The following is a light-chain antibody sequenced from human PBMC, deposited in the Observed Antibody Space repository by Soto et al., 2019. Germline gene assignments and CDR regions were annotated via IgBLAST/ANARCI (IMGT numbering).Light chain of an antibody. J-gene: IGLJ1*01. Sequence: QSVLTQPASVSGSPGQSITISCTGTSTVVGRYNYVSWYQQHPGKAPKLMVYDVSNRPSWVSNRFSGSKSGITASLTISGVQAEDEADYYCTSYTSDSTYVFGTGTKVTVL. V-gene: IGLV2-14*01. CDR3: TSYTSDSTYV. CDR2: DVS. CDR1: STVVGRYNY.